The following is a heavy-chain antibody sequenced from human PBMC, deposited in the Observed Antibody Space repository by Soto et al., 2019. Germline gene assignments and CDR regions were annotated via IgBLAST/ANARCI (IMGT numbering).Heavy chain of an antibody. CDR3: ARAGREYCSGGSCYLLNPLIDY. CDR1: GGSFSGYY. Sequence: SETLSLTCAVYGGSFSGYYWSWIRQPPGKGLEWIGEINHSGSTNYNPSLKSRVTISVDTSKNQFSLKLSSVTAADTAVYYCARAGREYCSGGSCYLLNPLIDYWGQGTLVTVSS. J-gene: IGHJ4*02. V-gene: IGHV4-34*01. CDR2: INHSGST. D-gene: IGHD2-15*01.